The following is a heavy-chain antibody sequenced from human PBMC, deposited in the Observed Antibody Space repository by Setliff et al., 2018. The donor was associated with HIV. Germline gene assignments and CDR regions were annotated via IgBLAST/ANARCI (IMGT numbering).Heavy chain of an antibody. J-gene: IGHJ4*02. CDR3: ARHKSQPYYFDY. CDR2: IETTGTV. V-gene: IGHV4-4*08. CDR1: GDSIRSQF. Sequence: PSETLSLTCNLSGDSIRSQFWTWIRQTPGKGLEWIASIETTGTVNYSPSLKSRVSISLDPSRSQFSLTLRSVTAADTAVYYCARHKSQPYYFDYWGQGTLVTVSS.